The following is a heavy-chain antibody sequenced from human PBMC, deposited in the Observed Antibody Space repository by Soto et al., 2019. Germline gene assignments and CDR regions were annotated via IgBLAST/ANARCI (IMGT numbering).Heavy chain of an antibody. V-gene: IGHV3-23*01. J-gene: IGHJ6*02. CDR2: ISGSGGST. CDR1: GFTFSSYA. D-gene: IGHD6-19*01. Sequence: GGSLRLSCAASGFTFSSYAMSWVRQAPGKGLEWVSAISGSGGSTYYADSVKGRFTISRDNSKNTLYLQMNSLRAEDTAVYYCAKDISYMDSSGWYYYYDGMDVWGQGTTVTVSS. CDR3: AKDISYMDSSGWYYYYDGMDV.